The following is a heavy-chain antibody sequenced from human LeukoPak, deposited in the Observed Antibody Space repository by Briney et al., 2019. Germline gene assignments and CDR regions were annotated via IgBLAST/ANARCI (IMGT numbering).Heavy chain of an antibody. Sequence: GGSLRLSCAASGFSFSTDWMSWVRQTPEKGLEFVANIDQGGSVRNYMDSLKGRCTISRDNAKKSLYLEISSLRADDTAVYYCARDPESSSFDLWGRGALVTVSS. CDR3: ARDPESSSFDL. CDR1: GFSFSTDW. CDR2: IDQGGSVR. D-gene: IGHD6-13*01. V-gene: IGHV3-7*01. J-gene: IGHJ4*02.